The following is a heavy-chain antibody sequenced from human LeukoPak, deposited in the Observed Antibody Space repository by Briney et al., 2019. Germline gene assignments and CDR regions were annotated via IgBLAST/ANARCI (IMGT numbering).Heavy chain of an antibody. J-gene: IGHJ6*03. D-gene: IGHD3-3*01. CDR1: GGSFSGYY. V-gene: IGHV4-34*01. Sequence: SETLSLTCAVYGGSFSGYYWSWIHQPPRKGLEWIGEINHSGSTNYNPSLQSRVTISVDTSKNQFSLKLSSLTAADTAVYYCAKANYDFWSGYYRNFYYYMDVWGKGTTVTVSS. CDR2: INHSGST. CDR3: AKANYDFWSGYYRNFYYYMDV.